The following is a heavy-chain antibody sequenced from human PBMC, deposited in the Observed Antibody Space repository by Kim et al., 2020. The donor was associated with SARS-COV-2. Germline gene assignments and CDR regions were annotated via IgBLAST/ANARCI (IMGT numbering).Heavy chain of an antibody. D-gene: IGHD6-6*01. Sequence: GGSLRLSCAASGFTFSSYAMHWVRQAPGKGLEWVAVISYDGSNKYYADSVKGRFTISRDNSKNTLYLQMNSLRAEDTAVYYCARDSIASPFYYYGMDVWGQGTTVTVSS. CDR2: ISYDGSNK. CDR3: ARDSIASPFYYYGMDV. CDR1: GFTFSSYA. V-gene: IGHV3-30*04. J-gene: IGHJ6*02.